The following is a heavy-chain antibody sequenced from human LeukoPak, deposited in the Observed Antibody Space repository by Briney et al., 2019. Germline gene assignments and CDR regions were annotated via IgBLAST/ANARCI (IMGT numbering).Heavy chain of an antibody. J-gene: IGHJ4*02. D-gene: IGHD5-18*01. V-gene: IGHV3-7*01. CDR3: AKDSYSKGDY. CDR2: IKNDGTVK. CDR1: GFTFSGYG. Sequence: SGGSLRLSCAASGFTFSGYGMHWARQAPGKGLEWVANIKNDGTVKNYVDSVKGRFTISRDNAKNSLYLQMNSLRAEDTGVYYCAKDSYSKGDYWGQGVLVTVSS.